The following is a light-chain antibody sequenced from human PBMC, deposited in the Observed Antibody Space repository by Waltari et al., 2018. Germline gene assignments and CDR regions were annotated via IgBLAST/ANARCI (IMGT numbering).Light chain of an antibody. CDR1: QNVLYNSNNKYY. CDR2: WAS. J-gene: IGKJ1*01. Sequence: DIVLTQSPDSLVVSLGERATINCKASQNVLYNSNNKYYLGWYQRKPGPPPKLLIYWASTRESGVPDRFSGTGSGTDFTLTISSLQAEDVPVYYCHQYFSPHWTFGQGTKVEIK. V-gene: IGKV4-1*01. CDR3: HQYFSPHWT.